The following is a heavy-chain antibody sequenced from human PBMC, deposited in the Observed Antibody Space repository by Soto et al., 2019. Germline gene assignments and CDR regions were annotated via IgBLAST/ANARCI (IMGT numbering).Heavy chain of an antibody. CDR3: ATNYGSGYRAFDY. CDR2: INPILSVS. D-gene: IGHD3-10*01. J-gene: IGHJ4*02. V-gene: IGHV1-69*02. Sequence: VKVSCKASGDSFSFYSINWVRQAPGLGLEWMGRINPILSVSNYAQKFQGRVTITADKSTSTAYMELSSLRSEDTAMYYCATNYGSGYRAFDYWGQGALVTVSS. CDR1: GDSFSFYS.